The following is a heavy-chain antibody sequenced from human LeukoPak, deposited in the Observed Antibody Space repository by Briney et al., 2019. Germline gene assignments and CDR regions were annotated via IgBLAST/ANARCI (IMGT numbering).Heavy chain of an antibody. D-gene: IGHD5-18*01. V-gene: IGHV4-38-2*02. CDR3: ARSDGYGLVGI. Sequence: SETLSLTCTVSGYSISSGYYWGWIRQPPGKTLEWIGSIYSSGSTYYNPSLKSRVIIMIDTPKNHFSLTLSSVTAADTAVYYCARSDGYGLVGIWGQGTMVTVSS. J-gene: IGHJ3*02. CDR2: IYSSGST. CDR1: GYSISSGYY.